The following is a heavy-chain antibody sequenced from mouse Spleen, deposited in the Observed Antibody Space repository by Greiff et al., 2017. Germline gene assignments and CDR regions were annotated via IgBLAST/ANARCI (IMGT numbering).Heavy chain of an antibody. J-gene: IGHJ2*01. CDR1: GYSFTGYY. CDR2: INPSTGGT. Sequence: VQLKESGPELVKPGASVKISCKASGYSFTGYYMNWVKQSPEKSLEWIGEINPSTGGTTYNQKFKAKATLTVDKSSSTAYMQLKSLTSEDSAVYYCARRYGSHFDYWGQGTTLTVSS. D-gene: IGHD1-1*01. CDR3: ARRYGSHFDY. V-gene: IGHV1-42*01.